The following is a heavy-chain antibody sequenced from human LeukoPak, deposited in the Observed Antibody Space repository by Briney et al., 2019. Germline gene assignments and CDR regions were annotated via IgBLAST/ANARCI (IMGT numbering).Heavy chain of an antibody. V-gene: IGHV3-74*01. CDR3: ARDSSGYQQGY. J-gene: IGHJ4*02. Sequence: GGSLRLSCAASGFTFSSYEMNWVRQAPGKGLVWVSRINSDGSSTSYADSVKGRFTISRDSAKNTLYLQMNSLRAEDTAVYYCARDSSGYQQGYWGQGTLVTVSS. D-gene: IGHD3-22*01. CDR1: GFTFSSYE. CDR2: INSDGSST.